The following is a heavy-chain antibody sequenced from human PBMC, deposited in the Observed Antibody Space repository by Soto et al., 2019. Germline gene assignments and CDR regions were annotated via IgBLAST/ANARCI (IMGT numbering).Heavy chain of an antibody. CDR2: ISYDGSNK. V-gene: IGHV3-30-3*01. CDR1: GFTFSSYA. J-gene: IGHJ6*02. Sequence: QAGGSLRLSCAASGFTFSSYAMHWVRQAPGKGLEWVAVISYDGSNKYYADSVKGRFTISRDNSKNTLYLQMNSLRAEDTSVYYFARVLEQLVRGYYYGMDVWGQGTTVTVSS. CDR3: ARVLEQLVRGYYYGMDV. D-gene: IGHD6-6*01.